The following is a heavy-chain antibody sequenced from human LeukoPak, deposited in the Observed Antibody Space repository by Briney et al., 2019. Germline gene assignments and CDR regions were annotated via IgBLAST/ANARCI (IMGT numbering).Heavy chain of an antibody. D-gene: IGHD3-10*01. CDR3: ARVMVRGVIRSYYYYYMDV. Sequence: GGSLRLSCAASEFRFSSHGMNWVRQTAGKGLEWVSGISPSGDITYYADSVKGRFTISRDNSKNTLYLQMNSLRAEDTAVYYCARVMVRGVIRSYYYYYMDVWGKGTTVTISS. V-gene: IGHV3-23*01. J-gene: IGHJ6*03. CDR2: ISPSGDIT. CDR1: EFRFSSHG.